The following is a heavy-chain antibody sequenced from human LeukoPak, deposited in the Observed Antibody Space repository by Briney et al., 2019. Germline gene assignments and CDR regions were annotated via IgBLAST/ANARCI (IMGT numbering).Heavy chain of an antibody. Sequence: GASVKVSCKASGYTFTSYAMNWVRQAPGQGLEWMGWINTNTGNPTYAQGFTGRFVFSLDTSVSTAYPQISSLKAEDTAVYYCARDLPHTFTMVRGATNPTTFDYWGQGTLVTVSS. V-gene: IGHV7-4-1*02. CDR1: GYTFTSYA. D-gene: IGHD3-10*01. CDR2: INTNTGNP. CDR3: ARDLPHTFTMVRGATNPTTFDY. J-gene: IGHJ4*02.